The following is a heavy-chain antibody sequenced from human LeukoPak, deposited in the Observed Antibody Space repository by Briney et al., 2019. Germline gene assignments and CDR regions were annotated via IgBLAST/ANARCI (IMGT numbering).Heavy chain of an antibody. CDR2: IIPIFGTA. J-gene: IGHJ6*02. CDR1: GGTFSSYA. Sequence: ASVKVSCRASGGTFSSYAISWERQAPGQGLEWMGGIIPIFGTANYAQKFQGRVTITADESTSTAYMELSSLGSEDTAVYYCASKWQQLEGYYYGMDVWGQGTTVTVSS. CDR3: ASKWQQLEGYYYGMDV. D-gene: IGHD6-13*01. V-gene: IGHV1-69*13.